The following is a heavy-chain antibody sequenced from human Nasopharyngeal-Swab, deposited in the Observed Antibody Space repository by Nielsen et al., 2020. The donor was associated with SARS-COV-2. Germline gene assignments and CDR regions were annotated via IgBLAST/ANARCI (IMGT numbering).Heavy chain of an antibody. D-gene: IGHD3-22*01. CDR1: GFTFSDYY. CDR2: ISSSGSTI. Sequence: GGSLRLSCAASGFTFSDYYMSWIRQAPGKGLPRVSYISSSGSTIYYADSVKGRFTISRDNAKNSLYLQMNSLRAEDTAVYYCARTYYYDSSGYYYVWFDPWGQGTLVTVSS. J-gene: IGHJ5*02. V-gene: IGHV3-11*01. CDR3: ARTYYYDSSGYYYVWFDP.